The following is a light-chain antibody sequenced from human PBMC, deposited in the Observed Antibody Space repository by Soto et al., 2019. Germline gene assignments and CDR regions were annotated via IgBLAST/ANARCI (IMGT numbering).Light chain of an antibody. Sequence: QSVLTQPPSASGTPGQRVTISCSGGSSNIGSNTVNWYQQLPGTAPKLLIYSNNQRPSGVPDRFSGSKSGTSASLAISGLQSEDEADYYCAAWDDSLKGRVFGGGTKLTVL. V-gene: IGLV1-44*01. J-gene: IGLJ3*02. CDR3: AAWDDSLKGRV. CDR2: SNN. CDR1: SSNIGSNT.